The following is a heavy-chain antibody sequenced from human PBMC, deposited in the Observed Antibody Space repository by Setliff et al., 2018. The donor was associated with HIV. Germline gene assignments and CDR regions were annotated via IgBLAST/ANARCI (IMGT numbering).Heavy chain of an antibody. Sequence: SETLSLTCNVSGGSISSSSYYWGWIRQPPGKGLEWIGSFHYSGSTSYNPSLRSRVTISVDTSKNQFSLKLTSVTAADTAVYYCASGSGYCNKGDCYIGVHRTPDKYYFDSWGQGTLVTVSS. J-gene: IGHJ4*02. V-gene: IGHV4-39*01. D-gene: IGHD2-8*01. CDR3: ASGSGYCNKGDCYIGVHRTPDKYYFDS. CDR1: GGSISSSSYY. CDR2: FHYSGST.